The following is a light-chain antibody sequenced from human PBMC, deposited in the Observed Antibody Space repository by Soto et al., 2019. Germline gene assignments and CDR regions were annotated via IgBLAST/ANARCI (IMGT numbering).Light chain of an antibody. Sequence: EIVLTQSPGTLSLSPGERATLSCRASQSVSSSYLAWYQQKPGQAPRLLIYGASSRATGIPDRFSGSGSGTDFPLTISRPEPEDFAGYFCQQYGSSPYTFGQGTKLEIK. V-gene: IGKV3-20*01. CDR2: GAS. CDR1: QSVSSSY. J-gene: IGKJ2*01. CDR3: QQYGSSPYT.